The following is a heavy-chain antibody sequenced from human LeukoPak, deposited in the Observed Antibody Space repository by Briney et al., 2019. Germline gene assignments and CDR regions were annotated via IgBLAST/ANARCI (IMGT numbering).Heavy chain of an antibody. CDR1: GGYFSGYY. CDR2: INHSGST. D-gene: IGHD5-18*01. V-gene: IGHV4-34*01. Sequence: PSETLSLTCAVYGGYFSGYYWSWIRQPPGKGLEWIGEINHSGSTNYNPSLKSRVTISVDTSKNQFSLKLSSVTAADTAVYYCASRTAMVTWAYWGQGTLVTVSS. CDR3: ASRTAMVTWAY. J-gene: IGHJ4*02.